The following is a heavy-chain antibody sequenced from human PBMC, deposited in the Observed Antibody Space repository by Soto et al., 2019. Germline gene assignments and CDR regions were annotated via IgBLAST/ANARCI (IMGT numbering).Heavy chain of an antibody. CDR2: INWNSDTI. CDR3: AASRGFDSSDYSGYYYGMDV. CDR1: ELCCSGCS. D-gene: IGHD3-22*01. V-gene: IGHV3-9*01. J-gene: IGHJ6*02. Sequence: GGPRTLARAAGELCCSGCSMHQVRQAPGKGLEWVSGINWNSDTIGYPDSVKGRFSISRDNAKKYLYLQMNSLRPDDTALYYCAASRGFDSSDYSGYYYGMDVWGQGTTVTVPS.